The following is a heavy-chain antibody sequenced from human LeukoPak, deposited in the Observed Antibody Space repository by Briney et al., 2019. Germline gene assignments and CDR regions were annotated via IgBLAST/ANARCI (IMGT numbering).Heavy chain of an antibody. Sequence: NASETLSLTCTLSVGSLSGHYWTWIRQPPGKGLEWMGYIYYSGRNNYNLSVKSGVTISLDKSKNQFSLKVRYVNAADRAVYYCARQWGANGYGYFDYWGQGTLVSVSS. CDR2: IYYSGRN. V-gene: IGHV4-59*08. D-gene: IGHD5-12*01. J-gene: IGHJ4*02. CDR1: VGSLSGHY. CDR3: ARQWGANGYGYFDY.